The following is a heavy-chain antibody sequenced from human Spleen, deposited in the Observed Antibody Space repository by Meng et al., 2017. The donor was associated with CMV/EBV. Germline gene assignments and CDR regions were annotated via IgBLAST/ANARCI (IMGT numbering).Heavy chain of an antibody. J-gene: IGHJ6*02. CDR1: GFTFSDYY. Sequence: GESLKISCAASGFTFSDYYMSWIRQAPGKGLEWVSYISNSGTTIYYADSVKGRFTISRDNAKNSLYLQMNSLRAEDTAVYYCARDFGNYNYYYYSLNVWGQGTTVTVSS. D-gene: IGHD4-11*01. CDR3: ARDFGNYNYYYYSLNV. CDR2: ISNSGTTI. V-gene: IGHV3-11*04.